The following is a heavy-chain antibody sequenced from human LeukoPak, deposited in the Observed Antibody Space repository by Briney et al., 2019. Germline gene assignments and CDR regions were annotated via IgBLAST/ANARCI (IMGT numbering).Heavy chain of an antibody. CDR3: ARAKPTDY. D-gene: IGHD1-14*01. J-gene: IGHJ4*02. CDR2: INSDGSSA. Sequence: GGSLRLSCAASGFTFSNYWMHWVRQAPGKGLVYVSRINSDGSSASYADSVKGRFTISRDNAKNTLYLQMNSLRAEDTAVYYCARAKPTDYWGQGTLVTVSS. V-gene: IGHV3-74*01. CDR1: GFTFSNYW.